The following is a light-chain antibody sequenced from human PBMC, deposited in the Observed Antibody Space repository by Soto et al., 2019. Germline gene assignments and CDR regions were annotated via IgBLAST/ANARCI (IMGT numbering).Light chain of an antibody. CDR3: QSYDNRLRAV. V-gene: IGLV1-40*01. CDR2: GNS. Sequence: QSVLTQPSSVSGDPGQTVTISCTGSGSNNGAGYNVHWYQQLPGTAPKLLIHGNSNRPSGVPDRFSASKSGTSASLAITGLQVEDEGNYYCQSYDNRLRAVFGSETKLTVL. J-gene: IGLJ1*01. CDR1: GSNNGAGYN.